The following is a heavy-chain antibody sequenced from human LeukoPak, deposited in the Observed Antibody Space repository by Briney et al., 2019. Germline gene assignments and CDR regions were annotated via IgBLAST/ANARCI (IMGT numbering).Heavy chain of an antibody. CDR3: ARVWWRLEGTKNWYFDL. V-gene: IGHV3-7*01. D-gene: IGHD3-16*01. CDR2: IKQDGSEK. Sequence: PGGSLRLSCAASGFTFSSYWMSWVRQAPGKGLEWVANIKQDGSEKYYVDSVKGRFTISRDNAKNSLYLQMNSLRAEDTAVYYCARVWWRLEGTKNWYFDLWGRGTLVTASS. CDR1: GFTFSSYW. J-gene: IGHJ2*01.